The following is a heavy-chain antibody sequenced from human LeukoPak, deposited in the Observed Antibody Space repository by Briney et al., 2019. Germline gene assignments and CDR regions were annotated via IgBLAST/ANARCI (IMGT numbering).Heavy chain of an antibody. Sequence: SETLSLTCAIYGGSFSGYYWSWIRQPPGKGLEWIGEIHHSGSTNYNPSLKSRVTISVDTSKNQFSLKLSSVTAADTAVYYCARAYPAMVRSVFDYWGQGTLVTVSS. CDR2: IHHSGST. V-gene: IGHV4-34*01. CDR1: GGSFSGYY. D-gene: IGHD3-10*01. CDR3: ARAYPAMVRSVFDY. J-gene: IGHJ4*02.